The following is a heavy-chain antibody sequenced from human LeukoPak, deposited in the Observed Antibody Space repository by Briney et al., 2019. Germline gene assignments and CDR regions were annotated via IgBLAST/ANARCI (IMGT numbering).Heavy chain of an antibody. CDR1: GYTLTSYG. CDR2: ISAYNGNT. CDR3: ASYYDFWSGYPERTYFDY. J-gene: IGHJ4*02. D-gene: IGHD3-3*01. Sequence: ASVKVSCKASGYTLTSYGISWVRQAPGQGLDWMGWISAYNGNTNYAQKLQGRVTMTTDTSTSTAYMELRSLRSDDTAVYYCASYYDFWSGYPERTYFDYWGQGTLVTVSS. V-gene: IGHV1-18*01.